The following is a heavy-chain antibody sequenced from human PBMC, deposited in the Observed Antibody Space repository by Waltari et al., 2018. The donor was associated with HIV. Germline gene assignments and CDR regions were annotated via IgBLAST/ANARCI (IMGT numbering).Heavy chain of an antibody. J-gene: IGHJ4*02. CDR1: GFSLSTTGVG. V-gene: IGHV2-5*02. Sequence: QITLKESGPTVVKPIQTLTLTCSFSGFSLSTTGVGVGWIRQSPGEALEWLALIYWDDTKRYNPSLKSRLTIYKNTSKNQVGLILATMEPLDTATYFCTHAYYFPSGSYFAHWGQGILVTVSS. D-gene: IGHD3-10*01. CDR2: IYWDDTK. CDR3: THAYYFPSGSYFAH.